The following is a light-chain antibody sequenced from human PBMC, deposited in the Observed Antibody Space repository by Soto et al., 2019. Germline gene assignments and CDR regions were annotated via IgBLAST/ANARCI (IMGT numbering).Light chain of an antibody. V-gene: IGLV2-14*01. Sequence: QSVLTQPASVSGSPRQSITISCTGTSSDVGGYNYVSWYQQHPGKAPKLMIYEVSNRPSGVSNRFSGSKSGNTASLTISGLQADDEADYYCSSYTSISIDYVFGTGTKLTVL. CDR3: SSYTSISIDYV. J-gene: IGLJ1*01. CDR2: EVS. CDR1: SSDVGGYNY.